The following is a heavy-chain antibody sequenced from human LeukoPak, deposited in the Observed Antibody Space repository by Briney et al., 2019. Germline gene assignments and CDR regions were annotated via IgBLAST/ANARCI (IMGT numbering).Heavy chain of an antibody. V-gene: IGHV3-9*01. J-gene: IGHJ6*02. CDR3: AKSVGPYYHYGMDV. Sequence: GGSLRLSCAASGFTFDDYAMHWVRQAPGKGLEWVSGISWNSGSIGYADSVKGRFTISRDNAKNSLYLQMNSLRAEDTALYYCAKSVGPYYHYGMDVWGQGTTVTVSS. CDR1: GFTFDDYA. D-gene: IGHD3-16*01. CDR2: ISWNSGSI.